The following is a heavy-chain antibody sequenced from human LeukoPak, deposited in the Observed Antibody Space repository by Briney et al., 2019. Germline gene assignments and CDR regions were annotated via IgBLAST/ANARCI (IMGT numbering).Heavy chain of an antibody. CDR2: INHSGST. V-gene: IGHV4-34*01. J-gene: IGHJ4*02. CDR3: ARVYYGSGSYFDY. CDR1: GGSFSGYY. Sequence: SETLSLTCAVYGGSFSGYYWSWIRQPPGKGLECIGEINHSGSTNYNPSLKSRVTISVDTSKNQFSLKLSSVTAADTAVYYCARVYYGSGSYFDYWGQGTLVTVSS. D-gene: IGHD3-10*01.